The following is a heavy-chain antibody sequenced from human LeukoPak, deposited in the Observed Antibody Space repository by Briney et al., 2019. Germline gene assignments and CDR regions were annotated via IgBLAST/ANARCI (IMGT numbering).Heavy chain of an antibody. CDR3: ARARYSSSWWGL. Sequence: ASVKVSCKASGYTFTSYGISWVRQAAGQGLGWMGWISAYNGNANYAQKLQGRVTMTTDTSTSTAYMELRSLRSDDTAVYYCARARYSSSWWGLWGQGTLVTVSS. J-gene: IGHJ4*02. CDR2: ISAYNGNA. V-gene: IGHV1-18*01. D-gene: IGHD6-13*01. CDR1: GYTFTSYG.